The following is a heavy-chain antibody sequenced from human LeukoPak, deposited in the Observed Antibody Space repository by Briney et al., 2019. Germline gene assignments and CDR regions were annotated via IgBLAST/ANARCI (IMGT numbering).Heavy chain of an antibody. Sequence: SETLSLTCSVSGGSISPYYWGWIRQPPGKGLEWIGSIYYSGSTYYNPSLKSRVTISVDTSKNQFSLKLSSVTAADTAVYYCARGVLEYYYYYYMDVWGKGTTVTVSS. V-gene: IGHV4-39*07. CDR1: GGSISPYY. J-gene: IGHJ6*03. D-gene: IGHD6-6*01. CDR3: ARGVLEYYYYYYMDV. CDR2: IYYSGST.